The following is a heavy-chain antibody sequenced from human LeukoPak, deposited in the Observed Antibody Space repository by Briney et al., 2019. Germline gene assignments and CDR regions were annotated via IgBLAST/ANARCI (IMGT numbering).Heavy chain of an antibody. V-gene: IGHV1-18*01. D-gene: IGHD3-16*01. CDR3: ARGSIMITFGGVSDY. J-gene: IGHJ4*02. CDR2: ISAYNGNT. CDR1: GYTFTSYG. Sequence: ASVKVSCKASGYTFTSYGISWVRQAPGQGLDWMGWISAYNGNTNYAQKLQGRVTMTTDTSTITAYMELRSLRSDDTAVYYCARGSIMITFGGVSDYWGEGTLVTVSS.